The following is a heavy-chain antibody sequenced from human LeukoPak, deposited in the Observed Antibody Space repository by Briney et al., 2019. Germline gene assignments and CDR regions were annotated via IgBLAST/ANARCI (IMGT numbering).Heavy chain of an antibody. J-gene: IGHJ4*02. CDR3: ARDPIAVAGPRFDY. V-gene: IGHV3-7*01. D-gene: IGHD6-19*01. CDR2: IKQDGGEK. CDR1: GFTFSSHW. Sequence: GGSLKPSCPASGFTFSSHWMSWVRQAPGKGLEWVANIKQDGGEKYYVHSLKGRFTISRDNAKNTQYLQMNSLRAEDTAVYYCARDPIAVAGPRFDYWGQGTLVTVSS.